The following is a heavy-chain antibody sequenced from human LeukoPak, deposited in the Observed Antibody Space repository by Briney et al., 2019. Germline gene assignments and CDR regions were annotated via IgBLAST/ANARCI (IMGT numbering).Heavy chain of an antibody. J-gene: IGHJ6*02. CDR2: VSYVGGNK. D-gene: IGHD2-8*01. Sequence: GRSLRLSCAASGFTFSSYDMHWVRQAPGKGLEWVAVVSYVGGNKYYADSVKGRFTISRDNSKNTLSLQMHSLRAEDTAVYYCAKSARFCTNDVCYTNYYCGMDVWGQGTTVTVSS. CDR1: GFTFSSYD. V-gene: IGHV3-30*18. CDR3: AKSARFCTNDVCYTNYYCGMDV.